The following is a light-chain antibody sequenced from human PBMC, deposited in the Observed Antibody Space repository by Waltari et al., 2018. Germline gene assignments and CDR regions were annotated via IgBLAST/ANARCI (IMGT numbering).Light chain of an antibody. J-gene: IGLJ1*01. V-gene: IGLV2-8*01. CDR3: TSYGGTNNFL. CDR2: EVD. Sequence: QSALTQPPSATGSPGQSVPISCTGGRCAVGAYRYVTWSQQHPGRAPKVIMYEVDKRPSGVPDRFSGSKSGTTASLTISGLKLEDEADYYCTSYGGTNNFLFGSGTKVTV. CDR1: RCAVGAYRY.